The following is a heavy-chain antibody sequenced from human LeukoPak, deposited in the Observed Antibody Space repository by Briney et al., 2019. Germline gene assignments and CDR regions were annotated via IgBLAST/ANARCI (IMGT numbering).Heavy chain of an antibody. Sequence: KSSETLSLTCTVSGGSISSYYWSWIRQPPGKGLEWIGYMYYSGSTNYNPSTNYNPSLKSRVTISVDTSKNQFSLELTSVTAADTAVYYCARHLFTDAFDIWGQGTMVTVSS. J-gene: IGHJ3*02. D-gene: IGHD3-10*01. CDR1: GGSISSYY. CDR2: MYYSGST. CDR3: ARHLFTDAFDI. V-gene: IGHV4-59*08.